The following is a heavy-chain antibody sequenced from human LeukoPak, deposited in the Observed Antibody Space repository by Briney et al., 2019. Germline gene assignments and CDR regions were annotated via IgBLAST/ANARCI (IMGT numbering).Heavy chain of an antibody. Sequence: ASAKVSCKASGYTFTGYHMHWVRQAPGQGLEWMGRINPNSGGTNYAQKFQGRVTMTGDTSISTAYMELSRLRSDDTAVYYCARDTSDAFDYWGQGTLVTVSS. J-gene: IGHJ4*02. CDR3: ARDTSDAFDY. CDR2: INPNSGGT. CDR1: GYTFTGYH. V-gene: IGHV1-2*06. D-gene: IGHD1-26*01.